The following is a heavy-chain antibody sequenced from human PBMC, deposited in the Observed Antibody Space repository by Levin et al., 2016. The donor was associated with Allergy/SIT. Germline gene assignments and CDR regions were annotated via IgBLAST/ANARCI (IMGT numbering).Heavy chain of an antibody. V-gene: IGHV1-46*01. Sequence: ASVKVSCKASGYSFTSHYIDWVRHVPRQGLEWMGIIKPSDGSTTYAQKFQGKFTMTADTSTSTAYMELSSLTSEDTAVYYCARGPLSSLYCSGGSCYGMDVWGQGTTVTVSS. CDR1: GYSFTSHY. D-gene: IGHD2-15*01. CDR2: IKPSDGST. CDR3: ARGPLSSLYCSGGSCYGMDV. J-gene: IGHJ6*02.